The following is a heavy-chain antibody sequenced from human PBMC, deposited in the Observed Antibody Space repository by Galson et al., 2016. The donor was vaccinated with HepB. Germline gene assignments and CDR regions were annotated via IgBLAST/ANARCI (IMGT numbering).Heavy chain of an antibody. D-gene: IGHD3-10*01. CDR2: ISASSGTI. V-gene: IGHV3-48*01. Sequence: SLRLSCAASGFRFSDYNMNWVRQAPGRGLEWVAYISASSGTIYYAHSVKGRFTISRDNANNSLSLQMNSLRAEDTAFYYCARPYTYYFGSGSYFDVLHYGMDVWGQGTTVTVSS. J-gene: IGHJ6*02. CDR3: ARPYTYYFGSGSYFDVLHYGMDV. CDR1: GFRFSDYN.